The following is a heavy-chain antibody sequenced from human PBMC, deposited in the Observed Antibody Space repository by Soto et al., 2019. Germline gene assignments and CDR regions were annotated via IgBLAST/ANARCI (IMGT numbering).Heavy chain of an antibody. CDR2: IIPICGTA. V-gene: IGHV1-69*13. CDR3: AIPYHEHKWFVP. J-gene: IGHJ5*02. CDR1: GGTFSSYD. D-gene: IGHD2-2*01. Sequence: SVKGSCKASGGTFSSYDISRVRQAPGHGLEWMGGIIPICGTANYAQKIQGRVTITADDSPSTAYTELSSLRSADTAASDCAIPYHEHKWFVPWGQGTLVTVSS.